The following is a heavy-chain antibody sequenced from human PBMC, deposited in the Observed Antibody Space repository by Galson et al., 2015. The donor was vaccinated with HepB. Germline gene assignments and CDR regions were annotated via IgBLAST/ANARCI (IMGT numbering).Heavy chain of an antibody. D-gene: IGHD3-3*01. CDR1: EFTFSDHG. Sequence: SLRLSCAASEFTFSDHGMHWVRQAPGKGLEWVAVISYDGSDEYYADSVKGRFTISRDNSRNTLYLQMNSLGSEDTALYYCAKDPLRGPFPRHPLFGVVITGTFDYWGQGTVVTVS. CDR3: AKDPLRGPFPRHPLFGVVITGTFDY. V-gene: IGHV3-30*18. J-gene: IGHJ4*02. CDR2: ISYDGSDE.